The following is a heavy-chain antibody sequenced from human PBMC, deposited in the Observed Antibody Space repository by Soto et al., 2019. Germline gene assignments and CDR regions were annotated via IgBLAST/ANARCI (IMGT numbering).Heavy chain of an antibody. J-gene: IGHJ4*02. CDR1: GGSISSSSYY. D-gene: IGHD6-19*01. Sequence: SETLSLTCTVSGGSISSSSYYWGWIRQPPGKGLEWIGRINYSGSTYYNPSLKSRVTISVDTSKNQFSLKLSSVTAADTAVYYCARKAVAGPLYYWGQGTLVTVSS. CDR3: ARKAVAGPLYY. V-gene: IGHV4-39*01. CDR2: INYSGST.